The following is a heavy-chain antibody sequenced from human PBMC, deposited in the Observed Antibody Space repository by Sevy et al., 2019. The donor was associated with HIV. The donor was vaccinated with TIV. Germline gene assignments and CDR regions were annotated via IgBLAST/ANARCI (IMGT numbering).Heavy chain of an antibody. Sequence: GGSLRLSCAASGFTFSGYAMSWVRQAPGKGLEWVSAISGKGGSTHYADSVEGRFTISRDNSKNTLYLQMNSLRAEDTAVYYCAKTINSGGGVVPAANYYYYGMDAWGQGTTVTVSS. CDR3: AKTINSGGGVVPAANYYYYGMDA. J-gene: IGHJ6*02. CDR2: ISGKGGST. V-gene: IGHV3-23*01. CDR1: GFTFSGYA. D-gene: IGHD2-2*01.